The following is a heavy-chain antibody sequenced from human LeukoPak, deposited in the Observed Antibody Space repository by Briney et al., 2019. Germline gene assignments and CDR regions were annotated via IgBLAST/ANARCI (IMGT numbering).Heavy chain of an antibody. Sequence: GRSLRLSCAASGFAFSRYGMHWVRQAPGKGLEWVAVIWDDGSNKYYADSVKGRFTISRDDAKNSLYLQMNSLRDEDTAVYYCARGYCSSTSCYGGVSDYWGQGTLVAVSS. V-gene: IGHV3-30*12. J-gene: IGHJ4*02. D-gene: IGHD2-2*01. CDR2: IWDDGSNK. CDR3: ARGYCSSTSCYGGVSDY. CDR1: GFAFSRYG.